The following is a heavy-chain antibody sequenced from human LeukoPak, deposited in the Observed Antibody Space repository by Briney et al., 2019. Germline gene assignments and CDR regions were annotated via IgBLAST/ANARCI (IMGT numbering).Heavy chain of an antibody. CDR2: IYTSGST. Sequence: SETLSLTCTVSGGSISSYYWSWIRQPAGKGLEWIGRIYTSGSTNYNPSLKSRVTMSVDTSKNQFSLKPSSVTAADTAVYYCARNGVGNQLYYFDYWGQGTLVTVSS. CDR3: ARNGVGNQLYYFDY. D-gene: IGHD2-8*01. V-gene: IGHV4-4*07. CDR1: GGSISSYY. J-gene: IGHJ4*02.